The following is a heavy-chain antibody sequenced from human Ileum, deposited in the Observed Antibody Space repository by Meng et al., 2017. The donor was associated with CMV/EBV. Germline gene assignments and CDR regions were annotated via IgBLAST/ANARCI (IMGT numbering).Heavy chain of an antibody. CDR3: AKDRGGSYGLFDY. CDR1: GFPFICYA. Sequence: GFPFICYAMRWIRQAPGKGLEWVSLISSGGSSTYYADSVKGRFTISRDNSKNTLYLQMNSLRAEDTAVYYCAKDRGGSYGLFDYWGQGTLVTVSS. CDR2: ISSGGSST. V-gene: IGHV3-23*03. J-gene: IGHJ4*02. D-gene: IGHD1-26*01.